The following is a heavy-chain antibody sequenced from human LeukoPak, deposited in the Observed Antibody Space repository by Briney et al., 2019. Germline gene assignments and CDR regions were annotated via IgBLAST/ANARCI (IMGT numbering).Heavy chain of an antibody. V-gene: IGHV3-23*01. CDR3: AKVGGAVAGKSGFDY. J-gene: IGHJ4*02. CDR2: ISGSGGSK. CDR1: GFTFSSYA. Sequence: PGGSLTLSWAVSGFTFSSYAMSWVRPAPGGGREWVSSISGSGGSKYYADSVKGRFTISRDNSKNTLYLQMNSLRAEDTAVYYCAKVGGAVAGKSGFDYWGQGTLVTVSS. D-gene: IGHD6-19*01.